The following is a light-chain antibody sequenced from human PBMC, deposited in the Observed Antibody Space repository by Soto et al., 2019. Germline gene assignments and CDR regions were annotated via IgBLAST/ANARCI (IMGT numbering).Light chain of an antibody. Sequence: DIQMTQSPSSLSASVGDRVTICRASQGINNYLAWYQQRPGKVPRLLIYAASTLQSGVPSRFSGSVSGTDFTLTISSLQPEDVATYYCQKYDNAPWTFGQGTKVDIK. CDR3: QKYDNAPWT. V-gene: IGKV1-27*01. CDR2: AAS. J-gene: IGKJ1*01. CDR1: QGINNY.